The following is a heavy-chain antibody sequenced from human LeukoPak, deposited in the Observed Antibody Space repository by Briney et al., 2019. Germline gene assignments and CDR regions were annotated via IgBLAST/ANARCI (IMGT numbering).Heavy chain of an antibody. D-gene: IGHD3-3*01. Sequence: GSSVKVSCKASGGAFSSYAISWVRQAPGQGLEWMGGIIPIFGTANYAQKFQGRVTITADESTSTAYMELSSLRSEDTAVYYCARAWRSGYYSPIVYYYYGMDVWGQGTTVTVSS. J-gene: IGHJ6*02. CDR2: IIPIFGTA. CDR1: GGAFSSYA. V-gene: IGHV1-69*01. CDR3: ARAWRSGYYSPIVYYYYGMDV.